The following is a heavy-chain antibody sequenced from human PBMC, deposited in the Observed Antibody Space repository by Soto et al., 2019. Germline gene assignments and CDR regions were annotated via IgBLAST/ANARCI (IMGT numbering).Heavy chain of an antibody. CDR2: IYYSGST. V-gene: IGHV4-59*08. D-gene: IGHD1-26*01. CDR1: GGSISSYS. CDR3: ARHSSGSRHPGFDY. J-gene: IGHJ4*02. Sequence: SETLSLTCIVSGGSISSYSWSWIRQPPGKGLEWIGYIYYSGSTNYNPSLKSRVTISVDTSKNQFSLKLSSMTAADTAVYYCARHSSGSRHPGFDYWGQGTLVTVSS.